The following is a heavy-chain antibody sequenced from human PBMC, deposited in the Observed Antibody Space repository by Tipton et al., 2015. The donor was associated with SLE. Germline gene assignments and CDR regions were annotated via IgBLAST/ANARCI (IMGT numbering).Heavy chain of an antibody. CDR1: GGSFSGYY. Sequence: TLSLTCAVYGGSFSGYYWSWIRQPPGKGLEWIGSIYYSGSTYYNPSLKSRVTISVDTSKNQFSLKLSSVTAADTAVYYCARQGYNWNDGGADAFDIWGQGTMVTVSS. J-gene: IGHJ3*02. D-gene: IGHD1-1*01. V-gene: IGHV4-34*01. CDR2: IYYSGST. CDR3: ARQGYNWNDGGADAFDI.